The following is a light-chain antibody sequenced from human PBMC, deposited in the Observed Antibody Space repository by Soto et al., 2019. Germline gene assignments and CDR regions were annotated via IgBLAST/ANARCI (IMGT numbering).Light chain of an antibody. CDR2: DNN. V-gene: IGLV1-51*01. Sequence: QSVLTQPPSVSAAPGQKVTISCSGSSSNIGKFYVSWYQQLPGTAPKVLIYDNNKRPSGIPDRFSGSKSGTSATLGISGLQTGDEAGYYCATWDISLTSVVFGGGTKVTVL. CDR3: ATWDISLTSVV. CDR1: SSNIGKFY. J-gene: IGLJ2*01.